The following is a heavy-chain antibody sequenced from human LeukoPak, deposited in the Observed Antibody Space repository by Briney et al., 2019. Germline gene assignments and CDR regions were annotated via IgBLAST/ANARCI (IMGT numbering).Heavy chain of an antibody. D-gene: IGHD3-22*01. CDR1: GFTFSSYG. V-gene: IGHV3-30*03. CDR2: ISYDGSNK. Sequence: GGSLRLSCAASGFTFSSYGMHWVRQAPGKGLEWVAVISYDGSNKYYADSVKGRFTISRDNSKNTLYLQMNSLRAEDTAVYYCARDPWGVDSSGYYFDYWGQGTLVTVSS. J-gene: IGHJ4*02. CDR3: ARDPWGVDSSGYYFDY.